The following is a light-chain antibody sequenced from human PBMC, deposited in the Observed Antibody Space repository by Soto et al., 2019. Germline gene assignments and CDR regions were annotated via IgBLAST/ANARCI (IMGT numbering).Light chain of an antibody. V-gene: IGLV2-11*01. CDR1: SSDIGGYKY. CDR2: YVN. Sequence: QSALTQPRSVSGSPGQSVTISCTGTSSDIGGYKYVSWYRQDPGKAPKLILSYVNKRPSGVPDRFSGSKSGNTASLTISGLQTDDEADYYCCSYTGSYTLVFGGGTKLTVL. CDR3: CSYTGSYTLV. J-gene: IGLJ2*01.